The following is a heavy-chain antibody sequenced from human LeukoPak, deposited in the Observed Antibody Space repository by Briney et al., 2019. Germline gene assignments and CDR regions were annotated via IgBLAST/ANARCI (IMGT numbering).Heavy chain of an antibody. D-gene: IGHD3-10*01. CDR2: IYYSGST. CDR1: GGSISSYY. CDR3: ARDHTYYYGSGSLNRFDP. Sequence: PSETLSLTCTVSGGSISSYYWSWIRQPPGKGLECIGYIYYSGSTNYNPSLKSRVTISVDTSKNQFSLKLSSVTAADTAVYYCARDHTYYYGSGSLNRFDPWGQGTLVTVSS. V-gene: IGHV4-59*01. J-gene: IGHJ5*02.